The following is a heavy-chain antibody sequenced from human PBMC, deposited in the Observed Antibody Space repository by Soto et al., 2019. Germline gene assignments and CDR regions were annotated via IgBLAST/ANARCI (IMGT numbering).Heavy chain of an antibody. V-gene: IGHV3-30-3*01. Sequence: PGGSLRLSCAASGFTFSSYAMHWVRQAPGKGLEWVAVISYDGSNKYYADSVKGRFTISRDNSKNTLYLQMNSLRAEDTAVYYCARDSKWLVLGGDFDYWGQGTLVTVSS. D-gene: IGHD6-19*01. CDR1: GFTFSSYA. CDR3: ARDSKWLVLGGDFDY. J-gene: IGHJ4*02. CDR2: ISYDGSNK.